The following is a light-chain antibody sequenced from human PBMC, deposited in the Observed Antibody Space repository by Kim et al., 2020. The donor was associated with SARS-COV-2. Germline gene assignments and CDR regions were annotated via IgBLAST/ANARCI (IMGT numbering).Light chain of an antibody. CDR3: QKYNSAPALT. J-gene: IGKJ4*01. V-gene: IGKV1-27*01. CDR2: AAS. CDR1: QGISNY. Sequence: SVGDRVTITCRASQGISNYLAWYQQKPGKVPKLLIYAASTLQSGVPSRFSGSGSGTDFTLTISSLQPEDVATYYCQKYNSAPALTFGGGTKLEI.